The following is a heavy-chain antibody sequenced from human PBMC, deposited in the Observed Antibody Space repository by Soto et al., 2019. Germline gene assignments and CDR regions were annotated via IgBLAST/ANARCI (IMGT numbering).Heavy chain of an antibody. D-gene: IGHD6-19*01. CDR2: INPNSGGT. V-gene: IGHV1-2*04. J-gene: IGHJ4*02. CDR3: ARVSGGWFSPIDY. Sequence: ASVKVSCKASGYTFTGYYMHWVRQAPGQGLEWMGWINPNSGGTNYAQKFQGWVTMTRDTSISTAYMELSRLRSEDTAVYYCARVSGGWFSPIDYWGQGTLVTVSS. CDR1: GYTFTGYY.